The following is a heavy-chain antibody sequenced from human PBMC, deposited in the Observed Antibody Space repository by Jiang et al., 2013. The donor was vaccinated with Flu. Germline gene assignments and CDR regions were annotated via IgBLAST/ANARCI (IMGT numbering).Heavy chain of an antibody. D-gene: IGHD2-21*01. Sequence: KPTQTLTLTCTFSGFSLSTSGVGVGWIRQPPGKALEWLALIYWDDDKRYSPSLKSRLTITKDTSKNQVVLTMTNMDPVDTATYYCAHAIAYCGGDCYYWKHWGQGTLVTVSS. J-gene: IGHJ1*01. CDR3: AHAIAYCGGDCYYWKH. CDR2: IYWDDDK. CDR1: GFSLSTSGVG. V-gene: IGHV2-5*02.